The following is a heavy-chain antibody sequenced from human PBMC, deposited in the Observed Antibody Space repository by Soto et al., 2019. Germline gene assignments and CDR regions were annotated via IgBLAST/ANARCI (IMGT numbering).Heavy chain of an antibody. V-gene: IGHV1-8*01. CDR2: MNPNSGNT. J-gene: IGHJ6*02. D-gene: IGHD3-22*01. CDR1: GYTFTSYD. CDR3: ARGLLLSSVRLFCGMDV. Sequence: QVQLVQSGAEVKKPGASVKVSCKASGYTFTSYDINWVRQATGQGLEWMGWMNPNSGNTGYAQKFQGRVAMTSNTSISTAYMELSSLRSDETAVYYCARGLLLSSVRLFCGMDVWGQGTTVTVSS.